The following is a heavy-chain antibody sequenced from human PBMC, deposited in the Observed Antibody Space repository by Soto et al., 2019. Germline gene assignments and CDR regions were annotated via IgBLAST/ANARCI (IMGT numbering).Heavy chain of an antibody. CDR3: AKRIPLVDTAMVHNWFDP. V-gene: IGHV3-23*01. CDR2: ISGSGGST. D-gene: IGHD5-18*01. Sequence: PGGSLRLSCAASGFTFSSYAMKWVRQAPGKGLEWVSSISGSGGSTYYADSVKGRFTISRDNSKNTLYLQMNSLRAEDTAVYYCAKRIPLVDTAMVHNWFDPWGQGTLVTVSS. CDR1: GFTFSSYA. J-gene: IGHJ5*02.